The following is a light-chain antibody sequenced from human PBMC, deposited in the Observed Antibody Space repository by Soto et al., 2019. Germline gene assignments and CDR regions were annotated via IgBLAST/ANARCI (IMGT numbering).Light chain of an antibody. CDR1: QSISSY. Sequence: DIQMTQSPSSLSASVGDRVTITCRASQSISSYLNWFQQTPGKAPKLLIYAASSLQSGVPSRFSGSGSGTDFTLTISRLEPEDFAVYYCQQFSSYPLTFGGGTKVDI. CDR3: QQFSSYPLT. J-gene: IGKJ4*01. V-gene: IGKV1-39*01. CDR2: AAS.